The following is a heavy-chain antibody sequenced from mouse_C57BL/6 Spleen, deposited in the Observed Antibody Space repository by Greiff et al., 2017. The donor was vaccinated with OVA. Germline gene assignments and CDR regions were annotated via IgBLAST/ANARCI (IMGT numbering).Heavy chain of an antibody. CDR2: INPNYGTT. Sequence: VQLQQSGPELVKPGASVKISCTASGYSFTDYYMNWVKQSNGKSLEWIGVINPNYGTTSYNQKFKGKATLTVDQSSSTAYMQLNSLTSEDSAVYYCARKWYTTVDYAMDYWGQGTSVTVSS. J-gene: IGHJ4*01. CDR3: ARKWYTTVDYAMDY. CDR1: GYSFTDYY. V-gene: IGHV1-39*01. D-gene: IGHD1-1*01.